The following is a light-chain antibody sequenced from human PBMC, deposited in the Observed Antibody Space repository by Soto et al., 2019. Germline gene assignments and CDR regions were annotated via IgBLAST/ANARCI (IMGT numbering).Light chain of an antibody. CDR3: VLYVGRGV. CDR2: STN. V-gene: IGLV8-61*01. J-gene: IGLJ3*02. Sequence: QAVVTQEPSFSVSPGGTVTLTCGLSSGSVSTSYYPSWYQQTPGQAPRTLIYSTNTRSSGVPDRFSGSILGNKAALTITGAQADDESDYYCVLYVGRGVFGGGTKLTVL. CDR1: SGSVSTSYY.